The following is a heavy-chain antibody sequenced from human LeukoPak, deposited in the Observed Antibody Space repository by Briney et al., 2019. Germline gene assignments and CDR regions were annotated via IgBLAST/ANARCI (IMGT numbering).Heavy chain of an antibody. CDR2: IYYSGST. Sequence: KSSETLSLTCTVSGGSISSSGYYWGWIRQPPGKGLEWIASIYYSGSTYYNPSLKSRVTISVDTSKNQFSLKLSSVTAADTAVYYCARASEPTVSLDYWGQGTLVTVSS. CDR3: ARASEPTVSLDY. V-gene: IGHV4-39*07. CDR1: GGSISSSGYY. J-gene: IGHJ4*02. D-gene: IGHD4-17*01.